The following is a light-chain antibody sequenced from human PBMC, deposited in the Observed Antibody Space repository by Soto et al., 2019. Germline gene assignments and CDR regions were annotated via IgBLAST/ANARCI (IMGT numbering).Light chain of an antibody. CDR1: SSDVGGYNF. V-gene: IGLV2-8*01. J-gene: IGLJ2*01. CDR3: SSYAGVNSYDV. Sequence: QSALTQPPSASGSPGQSVTISCTGTSSDVGGYNFVSWYQQHPGKAPKLLIFEVSKRPSGVADRFSGSKSGNTASLTVSGLQPEDEADYYCSSYAGVNSYDVFGGGTKLTVL. CDR2: EVS.